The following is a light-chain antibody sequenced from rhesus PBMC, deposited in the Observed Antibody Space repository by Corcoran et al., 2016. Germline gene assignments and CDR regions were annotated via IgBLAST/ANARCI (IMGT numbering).Light chain of an antibody. J-gene: IGKJ4*01. Sequence: DIQMTQSPSSLSASVGDTVTITCRASQGISNNLAWYQQKPGKGPKLLIYYASTLQSGVPSRFSGSGSGTEFTLTISSLQPEEFATYYCQHSYGTPLTFGGGTKVEIK. V-gene: IGKV1-25*01. CDR1: QGISNN. CDR2: YAS. CDR3: QHSYGTPLT.